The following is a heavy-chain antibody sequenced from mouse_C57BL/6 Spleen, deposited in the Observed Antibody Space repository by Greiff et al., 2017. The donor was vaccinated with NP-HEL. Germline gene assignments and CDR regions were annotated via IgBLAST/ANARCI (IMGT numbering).Heavy chain of an antibody. CDR2: INPNNGGT. CDR1: GYTFTDYY. V-gene: IGHV1-26*01. D-gene: IGHD2-4*01. CDR3: ARGDYDGPLAY. Sequence: EVKLQQSGPELVKPGASVKISCKASGYTFTDYYMNWVKQSHGKSLEWIGDINPNNGGTSYNQKFKGKATLTVDKSSSTAYMELRSLTSEDSAVYYCARGDYDGPLAYWGQGTLVTVSA. J-gene: IGHJ3*01.